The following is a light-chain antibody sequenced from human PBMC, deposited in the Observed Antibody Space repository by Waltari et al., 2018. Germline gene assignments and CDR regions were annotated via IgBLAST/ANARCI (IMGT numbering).Light chain of an antibody. Sequence: SCRASQSISRPLAGYQQKPGQAPRLLIYDASTRATGIPDRFSGSGSGTDFSLTISRLEPEDSAVYYCQQYVSLPATFGQGTKVEIK. CDR2: DAS. CDR1: QSISRP. CDR3: QQYVSLPAT. J-gene: IGKJ1*01. V-gene: IGKV3-20*01.